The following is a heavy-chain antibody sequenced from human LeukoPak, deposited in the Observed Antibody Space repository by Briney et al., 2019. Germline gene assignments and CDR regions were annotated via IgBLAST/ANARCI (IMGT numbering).Heavy chain of an antibody. CDR1: GGSFSGYY. Sequence: SETLSLTCAVYGGSFSGYYWSWIRQPPGKGLEWIGEINHSGSTNYNPSLKSRVTISVDTSKNQFSLKLSSVTAADTAVYYCARTGYSSSWYTFFYFQHWGQGTLVTVSS. CDR3: ARTGYSSSWYTFFYFQH. V-gene: IGHV4-34*01. CDR2: INHSGST. J-gene: IGHJ1*01. D-gene: IGHD6-13*01.